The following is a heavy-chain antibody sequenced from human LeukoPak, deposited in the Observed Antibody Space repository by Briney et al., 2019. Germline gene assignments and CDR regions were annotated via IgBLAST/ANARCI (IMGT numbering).Heavy chain of an antibody. V-gene: IGHV3-20*04. J-gene: IGHJ3*02. CDR3: ARTYSSSWYGGIDAFDI. Sequence: TGGSLRLSCAASRFTFDDYGMSWVRQAPGKGLEWVSGINWNGDTTSYADSVKGRFTISRDNAKNSLYLQMNSLRAEDTALYYCARTYSSSWYGGIDAFDIWGQGTMVTASS. D-gene: IGHD6-13*01. CDR2: INWNGDTT. CDR1: RFTFDDYG.